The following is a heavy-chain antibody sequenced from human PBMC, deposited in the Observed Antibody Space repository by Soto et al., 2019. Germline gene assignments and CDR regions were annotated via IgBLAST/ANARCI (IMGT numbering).Heavy chain of an antibody. CDR2: IIPILGIA. CDR3: ASLMSSGYYYGMDV. V-gene: IGHV1-69*02. CDR1: GGTFSSYT. Sequence: QVQLVQSGAEVKKPGSSVKVSCKASGGTFSSYTISWVRQAPGQGLEWMGRIIPILGIANSAQKFQGRVTITADKSTTTAYMELGSLRPEDTAVYYCASLMSSGYYYGMDVWGQGTTVTVSS. J-gene: IGHJ6*02. D-gene: IGHD3-10*01.